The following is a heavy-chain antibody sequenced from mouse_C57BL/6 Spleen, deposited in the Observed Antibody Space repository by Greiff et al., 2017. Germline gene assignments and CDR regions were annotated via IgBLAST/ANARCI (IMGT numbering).Heavy chain of an antibody. J-gene: IGHJ4*01. Sequence: VKLQQPGTELVKPGASVKLSCKASGYTFTSYWMHWVKQRPGQGLEWLGNINPSNGGTNYNEKFKSKATLTVDKASSTAYMQLSSLTSEDSAVDYCAREGAILRGYYAMDYWGQGTSVTVSS. V-gene: IGHV1-53*01. CDR3: AREGAILRGYYAMDY. CDR2: INPSNGGT. D-gene: IGHD1-1*01. CDR1: GYTFTSYW.